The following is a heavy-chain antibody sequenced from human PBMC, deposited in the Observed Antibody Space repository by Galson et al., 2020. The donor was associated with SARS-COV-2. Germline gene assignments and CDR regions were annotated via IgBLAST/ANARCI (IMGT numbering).Heavy chain of an antibody. CDR1: GFTFSSYG. CDR2: ISYDGSNK. D-gene: IGHD1-26*01. J-gene: IGHJ1*01. Sequence: GESLKISCAASGFTFSSYGMHWVRQAPGKGLEWVAVISYDGSNKYYADSVKGRFTISRDNSKNTLYLQMNSLRAEDTAVYYCANHGSAGAEYFQHWGQGTLVTVSS. CDR3: ANHGSAGAEYFQH. V-gene: IGHV3-30*18.